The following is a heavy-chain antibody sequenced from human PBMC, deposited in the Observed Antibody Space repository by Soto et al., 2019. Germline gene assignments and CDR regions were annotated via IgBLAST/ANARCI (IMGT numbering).Heavy chain of an antibody. CDR2: IYWDDDK. CDR1: GFSLTTSGVG. J-gene: IGHJ4*02. CDR3: AHRVLRAVFGLVTTTAIYFDF. D-gene: IGHD3-3*01. Sequence: QITLNESGPTVVKPTETLTLTCTFSGFSLTTSGVGVGWVRQSPGQAPEWLAFIYWDDDKRYSTSLKSRLTITKDTSKNQVVLTMANVDPADTATYYCAHRVLRAVFGLVTTTAIYFDFWGKGTPVVVSA. V-gene: IGHV2-5*02.